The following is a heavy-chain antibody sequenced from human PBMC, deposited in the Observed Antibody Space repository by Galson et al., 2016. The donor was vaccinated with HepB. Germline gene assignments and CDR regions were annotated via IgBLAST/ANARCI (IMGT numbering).Heavy chain of an antibody. V-gene: IGHV3-23*01. CDR2: INGRGDDT. D-gene: IGHD3-10*01. J-gene: IGHJ4*02. Sequence: LRLSCAASGFSFSTYAMSWVRQAPGKGLEWVAGINGRGDDTNYADSVKGRFTISRDNSKNTLFLQMNYLRGGDTALYYCVRRPGPLDYWGQGTLVTVSS. CDR3: VRRPGPLDY. CDR1: GFSFSTYA.